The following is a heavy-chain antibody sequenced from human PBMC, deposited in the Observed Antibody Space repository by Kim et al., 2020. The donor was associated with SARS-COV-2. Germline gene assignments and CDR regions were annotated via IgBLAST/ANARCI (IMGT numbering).Heavy chain of an antibody. D-gene: IGHD6-13*01. CDR3: ASGYSSSWGLIDY. CDR1: GFTVSSNY. Sequence: GGSLRLSCAASGFTVSSNYMSWVRQAPGKGLEWVSVIYSGGSTYYADSVKGRFTISRDNSKNTLYLQMNSLRAEDTAVYYCASGYSSSWGLIDYWGQGTLVTVSS. V-gene: IGHV3-53*01. CDR2: IYSGGST. J-gene: IGHJ4*02.